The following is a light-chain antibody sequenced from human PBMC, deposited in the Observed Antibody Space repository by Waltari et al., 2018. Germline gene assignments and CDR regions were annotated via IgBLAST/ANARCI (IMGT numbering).Light chain of an antibody. V-gene: IGLV2-14*01. CDR2: EVS. Sequence: QSALTQPASVSGSPGQSITISCSGTDRDVGAYDFVPWYQQHPCKAPHLIIQEVSNRPSGISNRFSASKSGNTASRTISGLQAEDEADYYCSSYTTSSAPGVFGTGTRVTVL. J-gene: IGLJ1*01. CDR1: DRDVGAYDF. CDR3: SSYTTSSAPGV.